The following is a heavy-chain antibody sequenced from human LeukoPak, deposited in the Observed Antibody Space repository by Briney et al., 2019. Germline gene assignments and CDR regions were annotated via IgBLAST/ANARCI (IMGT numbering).Heavy chain of an antibody. CDR3: ARDDPNPPRRFDP. CDR2: ISAYNGNT. Sequence: ASLKVSSTPSVYTFTTYGISWVRQAPGQGLEWKGCISAYNGNTNYAQKLHGRVTMTTDTSTSTAYLELRSLRSDDTAVYYCARDDPNPPRRFDPWGQGTLVTVSS. CDR1: VYTFTTYG. V-gene: IGHV1-18*01. J-gene: IGHJ5*02.